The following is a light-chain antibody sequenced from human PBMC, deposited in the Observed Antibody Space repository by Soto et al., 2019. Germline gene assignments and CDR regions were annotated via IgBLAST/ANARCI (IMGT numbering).Light chain of an antibody. CDR2: SNN. CDR1: SSNIGSHT. Sequence: QLVLTQPPSASGTPGQRVTISCSGSSSNIGSHTVNWYQQLPGTAPKLLIYSNNQRPSGVPDRFSGSKSGTSASLAISGLQSEDEADYYCAAWDDSLNVVFGGGTKVTVL. V-gene: IGLV1-44*01. J-gene: IGLJ2*01. CDR3: AAWDDSLNVV.